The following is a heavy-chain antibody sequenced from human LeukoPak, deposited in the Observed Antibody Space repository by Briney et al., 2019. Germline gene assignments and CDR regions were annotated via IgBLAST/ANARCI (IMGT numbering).Heavy chain of an antibody. V-gene: IGHV4-4*07. J-gene: IGHJ4*02. CDR2: IYTSGST. CDR1: GGSISSYY. D-gene: IGHD6-19*01. CDR3: ARDYIAVAGTGFDY. Sequence: ASETLSLTCTVSGGSISSYYWSWIRQPAGKGLEWIGRIYTSGSTNYNPSLKSRVTMSVDTSKNQFSLKLSSVTAADTAVDYCARDYIAVAGTGFDYWGQGTLVTVSS.